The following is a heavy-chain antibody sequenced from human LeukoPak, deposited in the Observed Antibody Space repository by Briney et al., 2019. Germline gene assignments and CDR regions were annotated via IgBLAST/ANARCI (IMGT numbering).Heavy chain of an antibody. Sequence: PSETLSLTCTVSGGSISSGGYYWSWIRQHPGKGLEWIGYIYYSGSTYYNPSLKSRVTISVDTSKNQFSLKLSSVTAADTAVYYCARSSVDIVATILFDYWGQGTLVTVSS. J-gene: IGHJ4*02. CDR3: ARSSVDIVATILFDY. CDR2: IYYSGST. V-gene: IGHV4-31*03. D-gene: IGHD5-12*01. CDR1: GGSISSGGYY.